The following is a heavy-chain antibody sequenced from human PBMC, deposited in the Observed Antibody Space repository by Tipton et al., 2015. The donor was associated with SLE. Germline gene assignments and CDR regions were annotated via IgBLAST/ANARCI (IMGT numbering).Heavy chain of an antibody. V-gene: IGHV4-39*07. CDR3: ARAIMTGYYFFDY. CDR2: VYYTGNT. Sequence: GLVKPSETLSLICSVSGVSISTSTDYWGWIRQSPGKGLEWIGNVYYTGNTYYHPSLRSRVIISVDTSKNQFSLKLSSVTAADTAMYYCARAIMTGYYFFDYWGQGTLVTASS. J-gene: IGHJ4*02. CDR1: GVSISTSTDY. D-gene: IGHD3-9*01.